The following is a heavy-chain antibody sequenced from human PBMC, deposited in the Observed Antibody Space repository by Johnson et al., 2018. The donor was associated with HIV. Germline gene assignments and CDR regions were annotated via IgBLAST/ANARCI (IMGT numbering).Heavy chain of an antibody. CDR2: ISYDGRSE. CDR3: AKEGPGVFGGALDI. V-gene: IGHV3-30*04. Sequence: QVQLVESGGGLVQPGGSLRLSCAASGFMFGTHSFHWVRQAPGKGLQWVAVISYDGRSEFYADSVKGRFSISKDSSQNMVSLQMNSLRAEDTAVYYCAKEGPGVFGGALDIWGQGTMVTASS. D-gene: IGHD3-16*01. CDR1: GFMFGTHS. J-gene: IGHJ3*02.